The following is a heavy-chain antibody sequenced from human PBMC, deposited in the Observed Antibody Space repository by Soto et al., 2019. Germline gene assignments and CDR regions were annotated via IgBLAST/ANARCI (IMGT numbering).Heavy chain of an antibody. D-gene: IGHD2-21*01. J-gene: IGHJ6*02. Sequence: EVQLVESEGGLVQPGGSLRLSCAASGFTFSSYEMNWVRQAPGKGLEWVSYISSSGRTTYYADSVKGRFTISRDNAKNSLSLLMNSLRADDTAVYYCARDRDELVGIFPYYYGMDVWGQGTTVTVSS. CDR2: ISSSGRTT. CDR3: ARDRDELVGIFPYYYGMDV. V-gene: IGHV3-48*03. CDR1: GFTFSSYE.